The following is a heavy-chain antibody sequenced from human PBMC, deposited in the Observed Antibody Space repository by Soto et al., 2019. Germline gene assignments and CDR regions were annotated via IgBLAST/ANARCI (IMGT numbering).Heavy chain of an antibody. J-gene: IGHJ6*02. CDR1: GYTLTSYY. D-gene: IGHD4-4*01. Sequence: ASVKVSCKASGYTLTSYYMHWVRQAPGQGLEWMGIINPSGGSTSYAQKFQGRDTMTRDMSTSTVYMELSSLRSEDTAVYYCARDKEGDSNYGDYYYGMDVWGQGTTVTVSS. V-gene: IGHV1-46*01. CDR3: ARDKEGDSNYGDYYYGMDV. CDR2: INPSGGST.